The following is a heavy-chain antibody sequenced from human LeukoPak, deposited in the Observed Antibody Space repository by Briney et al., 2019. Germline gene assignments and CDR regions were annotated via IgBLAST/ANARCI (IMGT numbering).Heavy chain of an antibody. CDR1: GYSFTIYD. CDR3: TRGGEILTHYKHIDY. Sequence: ASVKVSCKASGYSFTIYDINWVRQTIGQGLERMGYMNPNTGDTGVTQKFQGRVTMTRDPSINTAYMELTSLRSEDTAVYFCTRGGEILTHYKHIDYWGQGTLVTVSS. CDR2: MNPNTGDT. V-gene: IGHV1-8*01. D-gene: IGHD3-9*01. J-gene: IGHJ4*02.